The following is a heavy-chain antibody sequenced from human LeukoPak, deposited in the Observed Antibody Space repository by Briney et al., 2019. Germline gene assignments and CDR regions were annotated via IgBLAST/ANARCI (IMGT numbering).Heavy chain of an antibody. Sequence: SETLSLTCAVYGGSFSGYYWSWIRQPPGKGLEWIGEINHSGSTNYNPSLKSRATISVDTSKNQFSLKLSSVTAADTAVYYCAKTTSGIQLWSGFLDYWGQGTLVTVSS. J-gene: IGHJ4*02. V-gene: IGHV4-34*01. CDR3: AKTTSGIQLWSGFLDY. CDR2: INHSGST. CDR1: GGSFSGYY. D-gene: IGHD5-18*01.